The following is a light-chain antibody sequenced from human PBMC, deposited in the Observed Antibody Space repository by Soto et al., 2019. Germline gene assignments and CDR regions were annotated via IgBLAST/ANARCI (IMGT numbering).Light chain of an antibody. CDR3: QQRSNWPLLT. V-gene: IGKV3-11*01. CDR2: DAS. CDR1: QSVRSY. Sequence: EIVLTQSPATLSLSPGEGATLSCRASQSVRSYLAWYQQKPGQAPRLLIYDASNRATGIPARFSGSGSGTDFTHTITSLEPEDFAVYYCQQRSNWPLLTFGGGTKVEIK. J-gene: IGKJ4*01.